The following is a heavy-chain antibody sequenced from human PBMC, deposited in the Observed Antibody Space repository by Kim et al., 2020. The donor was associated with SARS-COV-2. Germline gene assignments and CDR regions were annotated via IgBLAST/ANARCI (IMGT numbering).Heavy chain of an antibody. Sequence: ASVKVSCKASGYKFTIYGINWVRQAPGQALEWMGWISAYNGNTKYSQNLQGRVTMTTDTSTSTAYMELRSLRSDDTAVYYCARDLYYYGSGSGYYYVLDVWGQGTTVSVSS. D-gene: IGHD3-10*01. CDR2: ISAYNGNT. V-gene: IGHV1-18*01. CDR3: ARDLYYYGSGSGYYYVLDV. J-gene: IGHJ6*02. CDR1: GYKFTIYG.